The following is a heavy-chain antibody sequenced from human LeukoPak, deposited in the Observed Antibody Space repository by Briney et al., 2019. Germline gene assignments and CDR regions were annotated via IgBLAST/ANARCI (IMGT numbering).Heavy chain of an antibody. CDR1: GGSISSYY. CDR2: IYYSGST. V-gene: IGHV4-59*01. Sequence: SETLSLTCTVSGGSISSYYWSWIRQPPGKGLEWIGYIYYSGSTYYNPSLRSRVTISVDTSKNQFSLKLSSVTAADTAVYYCARSSEGRYYYDSSGFSYYYYYMDVWGKGATVTISS. J-gene: IGHJ6*03. CDR3: ARSSEGRYYYDSSGFSYYYYYMDV. D-gene: IGHD3-22*01.